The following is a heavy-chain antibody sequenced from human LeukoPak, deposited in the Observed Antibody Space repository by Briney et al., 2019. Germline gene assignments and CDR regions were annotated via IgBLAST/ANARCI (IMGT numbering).Heavy chain of an antibody. CDR1: GFTFSSFG. D-gene: IGHD7-27*01. CDR3: ARAHAVARNGGIDY. Sequence: PGGSLRLSCAASGFTFSSFGMHWVRQAPGKGLEWVAFIRYDGSIRYYADSVKGRFTISRDNSKNTLYLQMNSLRAEDTAVYYCARAHAVARNGGIDYWGQGTLVTVSS. CDR2: IRYDGSIR. J-gene: IGHJ4*02. V-gene: IGHV3-30*02.